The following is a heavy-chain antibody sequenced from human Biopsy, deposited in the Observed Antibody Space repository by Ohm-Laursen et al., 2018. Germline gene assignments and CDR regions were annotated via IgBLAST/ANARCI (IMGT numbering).Heavy chain of an antibody. J-gene: IGHJ5*02. CDR3: ARRVSGSGRVDP. D-gene: IGHD3-10*01. CDR1: GNSISSDIYY. CDR2: IYNSESTST. Sequence: SDTLSLTCTVSGNSISSDIYYWVWIRQPPGKGLEWIGNIYNSESTSTYYNLSLKGRVSISVDTSHNQFSLKLTSVTAADTAVYFCARRVSGSGRVDPWGQRTLVTVSS. V-gene: IGHV4-39*01.